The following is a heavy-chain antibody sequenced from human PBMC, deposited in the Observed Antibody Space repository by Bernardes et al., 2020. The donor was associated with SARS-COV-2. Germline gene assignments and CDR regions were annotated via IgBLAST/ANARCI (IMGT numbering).Heavy chain of an antibody. Sequence: GGSLRLSCSASGFIFSNYAMHWVHQAPGKGLEYVSVISSDGGTTYYADSVKARFTISRDNSKNTLYLQMSSLRAEDTGVYYCVRDWGGGGRWGQGTLVTVSS. J-gene: IGHJ4*02. CDR1: GFIFSNYA. CDR2: ISSDGGTT. CDR3: VRDWGGGGR. V-gene: IGHV3-64D*08. D-gene: IGHD2-21*01.